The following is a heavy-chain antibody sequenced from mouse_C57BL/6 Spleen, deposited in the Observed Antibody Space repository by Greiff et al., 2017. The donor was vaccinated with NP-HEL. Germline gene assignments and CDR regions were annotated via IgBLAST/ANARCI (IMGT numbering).Heavy chain of an antibody. J-gene: IGHJ2*01. CDR3: ARRGNVFFDY. CDR1: GYTFTSYW. V-gene: IGHV1-61*01. Sequence: QVQLQQPGAELVRPGSSVKLSCKASGYTFTSYWMDWVKQRPGQGLDWIGNIYPSDSETHYNQKFKDKATLTVDKSSSTAYMQLSSLTSEDSAVYYCARRGNVFFDYWGQGTTLTVSS. CDR2: IYPSDSET. D-gene: IGHD2-1*01.